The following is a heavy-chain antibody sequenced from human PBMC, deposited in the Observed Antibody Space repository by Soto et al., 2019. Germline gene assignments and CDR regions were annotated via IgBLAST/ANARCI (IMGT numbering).Heavy chain of an antibody. CDR2: ISGSGGST. CDR3: AKAGRGYSYGPYYFDY. CDR1: GFSFSSYA. Sequence: EVQLLESGGGLVQPGGSLRLSCAASGFSFSSYAMAWVRQVPGKGLEWVAGISGSGGSTYYADSVKGRFTFSRDNSKDTVYLQMDSLRAEDTAVYYCAKAGRGYSYGPYYFDYWGQRALVTVSS. D-gene: IGHD5-18*01. J-gene: IGHJ4*02. V-gene: IGHV3-23*01.